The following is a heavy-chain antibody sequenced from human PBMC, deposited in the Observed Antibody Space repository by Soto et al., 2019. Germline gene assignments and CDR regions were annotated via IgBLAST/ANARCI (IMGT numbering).Heavy chain of an antibody. D-gene: IGHD2-2*02. CDR2: INHSGST. CDR3: ARPKGYQLLYGWFDP. J-gene: IGHJ5*02. Sequence: SETLSLTCAIYGGSFSGYYWSWIRQPPGKGLEWIGEINHSGSTNYNPSLKSRVTISVDTSKNQFSLKLSSVTAADTAVYYCARPKGYQLLYGWFDPWGQGTLVTVSS. V-gene: IGHV4-34*01. CDR1: GGSFSGYY.